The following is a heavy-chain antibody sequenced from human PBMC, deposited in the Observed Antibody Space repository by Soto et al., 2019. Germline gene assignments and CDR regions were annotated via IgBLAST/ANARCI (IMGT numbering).Heavy chain of an antibody. CDR2: ISSSSSYI. CDR3: ARELEQQLAFDY. CDR1: GFTFSSYS. J-gene: IGHJ4*02. D-gene: IGHD6-13*01. V-gene: IGHV3-21*01. Sequence: EVQLVESGGGLVKPGGSLRLSCAASGFTFSSYSMNWVRQAPGKGLEWVSSISSSSSYIYYADSVKGRFTISRDNAKNSLYLQMNSLRAEDTAVYYCARELEQQLAFDYWGQGTLVTVSS.